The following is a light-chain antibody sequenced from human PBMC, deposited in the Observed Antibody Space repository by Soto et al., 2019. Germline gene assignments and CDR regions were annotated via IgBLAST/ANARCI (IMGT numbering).Light chain of an antibody. CDR3: QQLTSYPLT. CDR2: GAS. Sequence: DIQLTQSPSFLSASVGDTVTITCRASQAISHSLAWYQQKPGKAPKVLIYGASTLQSGVPSRFSGSGSGTEFTLTINSLQPEDFATYYCQQLTSYPLTFGGGAKVELK. CDR1: QAISHS. V-gene: IGKV1-9*01. J-gene: IGKJ4*01.